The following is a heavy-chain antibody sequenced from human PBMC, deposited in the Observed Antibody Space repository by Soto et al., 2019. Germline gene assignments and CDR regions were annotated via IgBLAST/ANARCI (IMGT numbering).Heavy chain of an antibody. Sequence: SETLSLTCTVSGGSISSGGYYWSWFRQHPGKGLEWIGYIYYSGSTYYNPSLKSRVTISVDTSKNQFSLKLSSVTAADTAVYYCARVGGINWFDPWGQGTLVTVS. J-gene: IGHJ5*02. D-gene: IGHD3-16*01. CDR1: GGSISSGGYY. CDR3: ARVGGINWFDP. V-gene: IGHV4-31*03. CDR2: IYYSGST.